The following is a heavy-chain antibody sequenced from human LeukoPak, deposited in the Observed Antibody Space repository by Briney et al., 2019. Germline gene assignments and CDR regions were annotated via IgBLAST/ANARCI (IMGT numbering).Heavy chain of an antibody. V-gene: IGHV3-11*01. CDR2: ISSSGSTI. CDR3: ARDSGTLVRGSRRGYDGYYYYMDV. Sequence: PGGSLRLSCAASGFTFSDDYMSWIRQAPGKGLEWVSYISSSGSTIYYADSVKGRFTISRDNAKNSLYLQMNSLRAEDTAVYYCARDSGTLVRGSRRGYDGYYYYMDVWGKGTTVTISS. J-gene: IGHJ6*03. CDR1: GFTFSDDY. D-gene: IGHD3-10*01.